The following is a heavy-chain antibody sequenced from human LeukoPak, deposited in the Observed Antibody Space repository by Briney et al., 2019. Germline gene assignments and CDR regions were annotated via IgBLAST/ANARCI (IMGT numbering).Heavy chain of an antibody. Sequence: SETLSLTCTVSGGSISSSSYYWGWIRQPPGKGLEWIGSIYYSGSTYYNPSLKSRVTISVDTSKNQFSLKLSSVTAADTAVYYCASPKVYRCGGGSPCVYDAFDIWGQGTMVTVSS. CDR1: GGSISSSSYY. CDR2: IYYSGST. V-gene: IGHV4-39*01. CDR3: ASPKVYRCGGGSPCVYDAFDI. D-gene: IGHD2-15*01. J-gene: IGHJ3*02.